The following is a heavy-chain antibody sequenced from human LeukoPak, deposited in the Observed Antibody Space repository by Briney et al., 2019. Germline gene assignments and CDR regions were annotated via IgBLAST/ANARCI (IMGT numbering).Heavy chain of an antibody. CDR2: IKSKNYGGTA. J-gene: IGHJ3*02. CDR3: TTDWVGLELGQSDI. CDR1: GFTFNNAW. D-gene: IGHD1-7*01. V-gene: IGHV3-15*01. Sequence: GGSLRLSCAASGFTFNNAWMSSVRHAPGKGLYRGGRIKSKNYGGTADYAAPVKGRFTISRDDSKNTLYLQMNSLKTEDTAVYYCTTDWVGLELGQSDIWGQGTMVTVSS.